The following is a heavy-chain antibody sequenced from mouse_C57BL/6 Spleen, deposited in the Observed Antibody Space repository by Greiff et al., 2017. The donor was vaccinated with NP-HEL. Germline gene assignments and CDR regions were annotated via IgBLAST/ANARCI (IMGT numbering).Heavy chain of an antibody. V-gene: IGHV5-6*01. J-gene: IGHJ3*01. CDR2: ISSGGSYT. CDR3: ARQRGDDYEAWFAY. D-gene: IGHD2-4*01. Sequence: EVNVVESGGDLVKPGGSLKLSCAASGFTFSSYGMSWVRQTPDKRLEWVATISSGGSYTYYPDSVKGRFSISRDNAKNTLYLQMSSLKSEDTAMYYCARQRGDDYEAWFAYWGQGTLVTVSA. CDR1: GFTFSSYG.